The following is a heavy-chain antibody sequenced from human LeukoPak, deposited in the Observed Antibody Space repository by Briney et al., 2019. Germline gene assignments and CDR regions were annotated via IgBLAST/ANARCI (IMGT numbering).Heavy chain of an antibody. CDR2: IYYSGST. CDR3: ASGITIFGTDY. CDR1: GGSISSYY. D-gene: IGHD3-3*01. Sequence: SETLSLTCTVSGGSISSYYWSWIRQPPGKGLEWIGYIYYSGSTNYNPSLKSRVTISVDTSKNQFPLKLSSVTAADTAVYYCASGITIFGTDYWGQGTLVTVSS. J-gene: IGHJ4*02. V-gene: IGHV4-59*08.